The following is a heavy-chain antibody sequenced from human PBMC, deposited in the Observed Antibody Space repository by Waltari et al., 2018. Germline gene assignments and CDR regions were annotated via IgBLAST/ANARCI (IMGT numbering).Heavy chain of an antibody. CDR3: ARRPLDYGDGACDS. Sequence: EVQLVESGGGLVQPGGSLRLAGADSGFTFSNHAMNWVRQAPGQGLEWISSISSSTTAKYYADSVKCRFTISRDDAKNSLYLQMNSLRAEDTAVYYCARRPLDYGDGACDSWGQGTLVTVSS. D-gene: IGHD4-17*01. CDR1: GFTFSNHA. J-gene: IGHJ4*02. V-gene: IGHV3-48*01. CDR2: ISSSTTAK.